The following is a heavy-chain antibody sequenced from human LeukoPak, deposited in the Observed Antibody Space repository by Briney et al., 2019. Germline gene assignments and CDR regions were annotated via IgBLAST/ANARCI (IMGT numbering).Heavy chain of an antibody. CDR1: GFSFSSNA. CDR3: AKGFKYSSNLDY. D-gene: IGHD6-13*01. V-gene: IGHV3-23*01. CDR2: ISGSGDTT. J-gene: IGHJ4*02. Sequence: GGYLRLSCAASGFSFSSNAMSWVRQAPGKGLEWVSAISGSGDTTYYADSVKGRFTISRDNSKNTLYLQMNSLRAEDTALYYCAKGFKYSSNLDYWGQGTLVTVSS.